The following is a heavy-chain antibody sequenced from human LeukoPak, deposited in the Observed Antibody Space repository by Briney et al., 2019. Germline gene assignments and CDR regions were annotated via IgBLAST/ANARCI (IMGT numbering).Heavy chain of an antibody. CDR3: ARLKEYSSSSQGY. J-gene: IGHJ4*02. Sequence: SETLSLTCAVSGGSFSGYYWSWIRQPPGKGLEWIGEINHSGSTNYNPSLKSRVTISVDTSKNQFSLKLSSVTAADTAVYYCARLKEYSSSSQGYWGQGTLVTVSS. D-gene: IGHD6-13*01. CDR1: GGSFSGYY. V-gene: IGHV4-34*01. CDR2: INHSGST.